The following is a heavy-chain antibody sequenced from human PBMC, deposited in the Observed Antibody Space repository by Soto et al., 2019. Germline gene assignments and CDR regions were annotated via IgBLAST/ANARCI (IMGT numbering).Heavy chain of an antibody. CDR2: IIGSGTST. Sequence: GGSLRLSCAASGFTFSSYTMTWVRQAPGKGLEWISVIIGSGTSTYYADSVKGRFTISRDNSKNTLYLQMNSLRAEDTAVYYCARDLSYRGPLDYWGQGTLVTVSS. V-gene: IGHV3-23*01. J-gene: IGHJ4*02. CDR3: ARDLSYRGPLDY. CDR1: GFTFSSYT. D-gene: IGHD1-26*01.